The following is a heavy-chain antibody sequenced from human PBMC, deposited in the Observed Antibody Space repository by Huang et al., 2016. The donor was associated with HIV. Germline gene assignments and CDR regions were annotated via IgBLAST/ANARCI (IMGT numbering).Heavy chain of an antibody. Sequence: QLQLQESGPGQVKPSETLSLTCTVSGDFISSTNYYWGWIRQSPGKGLEWVGSVYQSVSTNYNPSLKSRGTLSVDTSRNQFSLRLNSVTAADTAVYYCASQHIGAAATWFWGRGTQVAVSS. J-gene: IGHJ4*02. CDR3: ASQHIGAAATWF. CDR2: VYQSVST. V-gene: IGHV4-39*01. D-gene: IGHD6-13*01. CDR1: GDFISSTNYY.